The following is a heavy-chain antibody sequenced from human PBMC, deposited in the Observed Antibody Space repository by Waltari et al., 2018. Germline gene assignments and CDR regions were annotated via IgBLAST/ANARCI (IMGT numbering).Heavy chain of an antibody. CDR2: IYYSGST. CDR3: ASSPIGGYNFDY. J-gene: IGHJ4*02. Sequence: QVQLQESGPGLVKPSETLSLTCTVSGGPISSYYWSWIRQPPGKGLEWIGYIYYSGSTNDNPSLKSRVTISVDTSKNQFSLKLSSVTAADTAVYYCASSPIGGYNFDYWGQGTLVTVSS. D-gene: IGHD5-18*01. CDR1: GGPISSYY. V-gene: IGHV4-59*01.